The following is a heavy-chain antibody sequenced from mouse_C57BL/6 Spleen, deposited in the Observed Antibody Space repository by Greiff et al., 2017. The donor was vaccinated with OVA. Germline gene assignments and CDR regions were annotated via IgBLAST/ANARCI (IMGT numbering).Heavy chain of an antibody. D-gene: IGHD2-12*01. CDR3: APLLLGY. J-gene: IGHJ4*01. V-gene: IGHV3-6*01. Sequence: VQLQQSGPGLVKPSQSLSLTCSVTGYSITSGYYWNWIRQFPGNKLEWMGYISYDGSNNYNPSLKNRISITRDTSKNQFFLKLNSVTTEDTATYYCAPLLLGYWGQGTSVTVSS. CDR2: ISYDGSN. CDR1: GYSITSGYY.